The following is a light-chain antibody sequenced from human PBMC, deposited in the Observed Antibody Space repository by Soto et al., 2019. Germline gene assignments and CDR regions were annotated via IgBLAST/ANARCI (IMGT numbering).Light chain of an antibody. V-gene: IGLV1-44*01. Sequence: QSALTQPPSASGTPGQRVTISCSGSSSNIGSKTVNWYQQLPGTVPKLLIYNSYQRPSGVPDRFSGSKSGTSAPLAISGLQSEDEADYYCAAWDASLNGYVFGAGTKVPVL. CDR1: SSNIGSKT. CDR3: AAWDASLNGYV. J-gene: IGLJ1*01. CDR2: NSY.